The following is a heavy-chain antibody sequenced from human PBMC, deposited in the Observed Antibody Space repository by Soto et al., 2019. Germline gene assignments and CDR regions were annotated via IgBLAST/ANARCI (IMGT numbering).Heavy chain of an antibody. Sequence: GGSLRLSCAASGFTVSSNYMTWVRQAPGKGLEWISFIYSGGGTYYADSVKGRFTVSRDNSKNTLYLQMNSLKDEDTAVYYCARDGFASPTATLDYWGQGTLVTVSS. CDR2: IYSGGGT. V-gene: IGHV3-66*01. CDR3: ARDGFASPTATLDY. CDR1: GFTVSSNY. J-gene: IGHJ4*02. D-gene: IGHD2-21*02.